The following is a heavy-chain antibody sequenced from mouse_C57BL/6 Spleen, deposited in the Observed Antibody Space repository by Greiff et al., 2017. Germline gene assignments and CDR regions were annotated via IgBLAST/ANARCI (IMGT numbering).Heavy chain of an antibody. Sequence: EVKVVESGGGLVKPGGSLKLSCAASGFTFSDYGMHWVRQAPEKGLEWVAYISSGRSTIYYADTVKCRFTISRDNAKNTRFLQMTSLRSEDTAMYYCARNYGSSYVGYYLDYWGQGTTLTVSS. CDR1: GFTFSDYG. V-gene: IGHV5-17*01. CDR3: ARNYGSSYVGYYLDY. D-gene: IGHD1-1*01. J-gene: IGHJ2*01. CDR2: ISSGRSTI.